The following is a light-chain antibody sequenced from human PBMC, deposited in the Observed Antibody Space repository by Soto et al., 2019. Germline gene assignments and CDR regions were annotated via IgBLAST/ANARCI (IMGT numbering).Light chain of an antibody. CDR2: GNS. Sequence: QSVLTQPPSVSGAPGQRVTISCTGSSSNIGAGYDVHWYQQLPGTAPKLLIYGNSNRPSGVPDRFSGSKSGTSASLAITGLQAEDEADYCCQSYDSSLSGDVFGNGTKLTVL. J-gene: IGLJ1*01. CDR1: SSNIGAGYD. CDR3: QSYDSSLSGDV. V-gene: IGLV1-40*01.